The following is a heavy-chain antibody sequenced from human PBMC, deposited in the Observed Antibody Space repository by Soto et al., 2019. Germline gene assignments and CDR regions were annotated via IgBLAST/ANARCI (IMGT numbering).Heavy chain of an antibody. J-gene: IGHJ5*02. CDR1: GGSISSGGYS. V-gene: IGHV4-30-2*01. Sequence: ASETLSLTCAVSGGSISSGGYSWGWIRQPPGKGLEWIGYIYHSGSTYYNPSLKSRVTISVDRSKNQFSLKLSSVTAADTAVYYCARVPDRWGQGTLLTVSS. CDR2: IYHSGST. CDR3: ARVPDR. D-gene: IGHD2-2*01.